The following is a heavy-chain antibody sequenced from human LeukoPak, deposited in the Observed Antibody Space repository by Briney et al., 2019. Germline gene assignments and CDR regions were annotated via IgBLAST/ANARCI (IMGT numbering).Heavy chain of an antibody. CDR3: ARDASGYYDSSGYYYFDY. V-gene: IGHV3-66*01. CDR1: GFTVSSNY. J-gene: IGHJ4*02. D-gene: IGHD3-22*01. CDR2: SYSGGST. Sequence: GGSLRLSCSASGFTVSSNYMSWVRQAPGKGLEWVSVSYSGGSTYYADSVKGRFTISRDNSKNTLYLQMNSLRAEDTAVYYCARDASGYYDSSGYYYFDYWGQGTLVTVSS.